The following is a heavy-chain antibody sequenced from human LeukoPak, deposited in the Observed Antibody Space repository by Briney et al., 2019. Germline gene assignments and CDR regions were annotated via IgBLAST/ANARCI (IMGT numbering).Heavy chain of an antibody. Sequence: GGSLRLSCAASGFTFSTYAMSWVRQAPGKGLEWVSSISNSGGSTYYADSAKGRFTISRDNSKNTLVLQMNSLRAEDAAVYYCTTYYCDSSGYYYPYYFDYWGQGTLVTVSS. CDR1: GFTFSTYA. D-gene: IGHD3-22*01. J-gene: IGHJ4*02. CDR3: TTYYCDSSGYYYPYYFDY. V-gene: IGHV3-23*01. CDR2: ISNSGGST.